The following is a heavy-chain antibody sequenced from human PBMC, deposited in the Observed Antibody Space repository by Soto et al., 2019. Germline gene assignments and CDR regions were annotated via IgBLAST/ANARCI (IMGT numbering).Heavy chain of an antibody. J-gene: IGHJ6*02. CDR3: ARATILGVVPLYHSYAMDV. V-gene: IGHV4-59*01. CDR2: IYYSGST. CDR1: GGSISSYY. Sequence: SETLSLTCTVSGGSISSYYWSWIRQPPGKGLEWIGYIYYSGSTNYNPSLKSRVTISVDTSKNQFSLKLSSVTAADTAVYYCARATILGVVPLYHSYAMDVWGPGTTVTLSS. D-gene: IGHD3-3*01.